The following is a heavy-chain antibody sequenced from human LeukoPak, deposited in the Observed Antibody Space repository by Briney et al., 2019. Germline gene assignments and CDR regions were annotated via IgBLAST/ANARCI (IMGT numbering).Heavy chain of an antibody. J-gene: IGHJ4*02. D-gene: IGHD4-17*01. V-gene: IGHV3-21*01. CDR3: ATNDYGASDY. Sequence: GGSLRLSCAASGFTFDDYGMSWVRQAPGKGLEWVSSISSSSSYIYYADSVKGRFTISRDNAKNSLYLQMNSLRAKDTAVFYCATNDYGASDYWGQGTLVTVSS. CDR2: ISSSSSYI. CDR1: GFTFDDYG.